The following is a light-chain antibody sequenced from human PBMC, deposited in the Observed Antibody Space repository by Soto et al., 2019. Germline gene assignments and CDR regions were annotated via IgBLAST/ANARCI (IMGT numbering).Light chain of an antibody. Sequence: DIQMTQSPPSLSASVGDTVTITCRASQDISTWLAWYQQKPGKVPKVLIYAASTLQPGVPSRFSGGGSGTDFSLTTSSLQPEDFATYYCQEVNSFPRAFGQGTKLEIK. CDR2: AAS. J-gene: IGKJ2*01. CDR1: QDISTW. V-gene: IGKV1-12*01. CDR3: QEVNSFPRA.